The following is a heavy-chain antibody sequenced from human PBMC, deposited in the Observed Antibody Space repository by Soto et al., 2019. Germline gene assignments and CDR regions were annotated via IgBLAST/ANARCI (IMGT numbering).Heavy chain of an antibody. J-gene: IGHJ4*02. D-gene: IGHD6-13*01. CDR3: ARGYRQSGYSSSWLFDY. CDR1: GGSINSGGYL. CDR2: MYYSGST. V-gene: IGHV4-31*03. Sequence: QVQLRESGPGLVKPSQPLSLTCTVSGGSINSGGYLWNWIRQHPGKGLEWIGYMYYSGSTYYNPFPRSRVIISADTSENHFSLKLSSVTAADTAVYFCARGYRQSGYSSSWLFDYCGQGTLVNVSS.